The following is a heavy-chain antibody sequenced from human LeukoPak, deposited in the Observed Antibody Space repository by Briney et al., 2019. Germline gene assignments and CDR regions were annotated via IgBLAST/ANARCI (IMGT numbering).Heavy chain of an antibody. V-gene: IGHV3-23*01. Sequence: SGGSLRLSCAASGFTFSSYAMSWVRQAPGKGLEWVSAISGSGGSTYYADSVKGRFTISRDNSKNTLYLQMNSLRAEDTAVYNCAKEPHSSGDWLSLYFDYWGQGTLVTVSS. CDR1: GFTFSSYA. CDR2: ISGSGGST. J-gene: IGHJ4*02. CDR3: AKEPHSSGDWLSLYFDY. D-gene: IGHD3/OR15-3a*01.